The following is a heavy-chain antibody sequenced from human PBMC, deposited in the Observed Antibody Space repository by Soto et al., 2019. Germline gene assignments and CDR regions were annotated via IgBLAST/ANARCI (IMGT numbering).Heavy chain of an antibody. CDR3: AKVTGYCSSSSCRRDYYYYYGMDV. J-gene: IGHJ6*02. Sequence: AGGSLRLSCAASGFTFSSYGMHWVRQAPGKGLEWVAVISYDGSDKYYADSVKGRFSISRDNPKNTLYLQMNSLRPEDTAVYYCAKVTGYCSSSSCRRDYYYYYGMDVWGQGTTVT. CDR1: GFTFSSYG. D-gene: IGHD2-2*01. V-gene: IGHV3-30*18. CDR2: ISYDGSDK.